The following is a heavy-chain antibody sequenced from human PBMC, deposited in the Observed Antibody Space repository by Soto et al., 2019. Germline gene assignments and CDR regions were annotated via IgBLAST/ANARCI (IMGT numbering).Heavy chain of an antibody. CDR2: IIPMFTTV. Sequence: QVQLVQSGAEVKKPGSSVKVSCKASGGTFSSYAISWVRQAPGQGLEWMGGIIPMFTTVNYAQKFQGRVTITADESTSTAYMELSSLRSEDTAVNYCARTGGPYSSSYYWFDPWGQGTLVTVSS. V-gene: IGHV1-69*01. CDR3: ARTGGPYSSSYYWFDP. D-gene: IGHD6-13*01. J-gene: IGHJ5*02. CDR1: GGTFSSYA.